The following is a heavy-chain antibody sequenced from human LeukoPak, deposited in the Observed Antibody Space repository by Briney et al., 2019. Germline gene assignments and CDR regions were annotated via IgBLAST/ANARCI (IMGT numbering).Heavy chain of an antibody. J-gene: IGHJ4*02. CDR1: GFTFRSYA. V-gene: IGHV3-23*01. CDR3: FKGPWSRAFDY. Sequence: PGRSLRLSCAASGFTFRSYAMSWVRQAPGKGLERVSTISGSGGSTYYADSVKGRFTISRDNSKNTLYLQMNSLRAEDTAVYYFFKGPWSRAFDYWGQGTLVTVSS. CDR2: ISGSGGST. D-gene: IGHD1-1*01.